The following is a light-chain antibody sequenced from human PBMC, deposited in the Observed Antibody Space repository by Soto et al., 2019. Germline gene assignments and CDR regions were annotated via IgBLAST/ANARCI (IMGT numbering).Light chain of an antibody. CDR2: DAS. CDR3: QQRSNWPPLFT. CDR1: QSVSSY. J-gene: IGKJ3*01. Sequence: EIVLTQSPATLSLSRGERATLSCRASQSVSSYLAWYQQKPGQAPRLLIYDASNRATGIPARFSGSGSGTDFTLTISSLEPEDFAAYNCQQRSNWPPLFTFGPGTKVDIK. V-gene: IGKV3-11*01.